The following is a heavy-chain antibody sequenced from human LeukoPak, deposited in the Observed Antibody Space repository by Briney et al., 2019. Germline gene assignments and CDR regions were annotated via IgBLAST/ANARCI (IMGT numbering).Heavy chain of an antibody. CDR1: GYTFTGYY. V-gene: IGHV1-2*02. CDR3: ASDPGSSYSSSWYAAYGMDV. J-gene: IGHJ6*02. CDR2: INPNSGGT. D-gene: IGHD6-13*01. Sequence: VAPVKVSCKASGYTFTGYYMHWVRQAPGQGLEWMGWINPNSGGTNYAQKFQGRVTMTRDTSISTAYMELSRLRSDDTAVYYCASDPGSSYSSSWYAAYGMDVWGQGTTVTVSS.